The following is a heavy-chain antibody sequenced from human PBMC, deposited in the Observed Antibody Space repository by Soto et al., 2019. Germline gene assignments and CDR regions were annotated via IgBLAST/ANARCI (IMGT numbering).Heavy chain of an antibody. J-gene: IGHJ3*02. CDR2: INSNSGAT. V-gene: IGHV1-2*04. CDR1: GGTFSSYR. Sequence: AAVKVSCKFSGGTFSSYRFSWVRQAPGQGLEWMGGINSNSGATTYAQKFQDSVAMTRDTSVSTAYMDLNRLTSDDTAIYYCAIIMSHSDFFEICGQGTMVTV. CDR3: AIIMSHSDFFEI. D-gene: IGHD3-16*01.